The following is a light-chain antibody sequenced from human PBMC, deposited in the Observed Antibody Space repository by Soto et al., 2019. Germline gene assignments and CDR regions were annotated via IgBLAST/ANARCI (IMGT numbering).Light chain of an antibody. Sequence: QAVVTQEPSLTVSPGGTVTLTCGSSTGAVTSGHYPYWFQQKPGQAPRTLIYETTNKASWTPARFSGSLLGGKAALTLSGAQPEDEAHYYCLVSYNGANWVFGGGTKVTVL. CDR3: LVSYNGANWV. J-gene: IGLJ3*02. V-gene: IGLV7-46*01. CDR2: ETT. CDR1: TGAVTSGHY.